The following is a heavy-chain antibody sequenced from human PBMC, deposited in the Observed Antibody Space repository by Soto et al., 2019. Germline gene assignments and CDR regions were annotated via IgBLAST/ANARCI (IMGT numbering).Heavy chain of an antibody. J-gene: IGHJ3*01. Sequence: GGFQRDSRAAFGWKLMRRGRNWIRQAAEKGREWVSYIRRGSSTIFYADSVKGRFTISRDNVKIALYLRMNSLRAEDTAVYYCARDRYSIRPIHDFFDLWGQGTMVTVSS. V-gene: IGHV3-48*01. CDR1: GWKLMRRG. CDR2: IRRGSSTI. CDR3: ARDRYSIRPIHDFFDL. D-gene: IGHD3-3*01.